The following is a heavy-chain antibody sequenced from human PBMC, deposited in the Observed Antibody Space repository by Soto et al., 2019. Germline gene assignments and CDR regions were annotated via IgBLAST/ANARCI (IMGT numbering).Heavy chain of an antibody. CDR2: IIPIFGTA. CDR1: GGTFSSYA. CDR3: ARVRGYCSGGSCRNWFDP. V-gene: IGHV1-69*12. J-gene: IGHJ5*02. Sequence: QVQLVQSGAEVKKTGSSVKVSCKASGGTFSSYAISWVRQAPGQGLEWMGGIIPIFGTANYAQKFQGRVTITADESTSTAYMELSSLRSEDTAVYYCARVRGYCSGGSCRNWFDPWGQGTLVTVSS. D-gene: IGHD2-15*01.